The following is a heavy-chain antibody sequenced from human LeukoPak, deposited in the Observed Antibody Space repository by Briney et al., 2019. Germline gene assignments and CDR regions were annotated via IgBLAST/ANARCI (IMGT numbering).Heavy chain of an antibody. D-gene: IGHD1-1*01. CDR3: ARWNEGLDY. J-gene: IGHJ4*02. CDR2: IYTSVTT. V-gene: IGHV4-4*07. CDR1: GGSISSYY. Sequence: SETLSLTCTVSGGSISSYYWSWIRQPAGKGLEWIGRIYTSVTTNYNPSLKSRVTISLDTSKNQFSLKLYSVAAADTAVYYCARWNEGLDYWGQGALVTVSS.